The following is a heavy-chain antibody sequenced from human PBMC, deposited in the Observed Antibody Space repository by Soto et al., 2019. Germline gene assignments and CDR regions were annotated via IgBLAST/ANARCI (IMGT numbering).Heavy chain of an antibody. CDR2: IYYSGST. J-gene: IGHJ4*02. CDR3: ARLGGYSYGHAVVVY. Sequence: QLQLQESGPGLVKPSETLSLTCTVSGGSISSSSYYWGWIRQPPGKGLEWIGSIYYSGSTYYNTPLTSRVTISVDTSKNQFSLKLSSVTAADTAVYYCARLGGYSYGHAVVVYWGQGTLVTVSS. V-gene: IGHV4-39*01. CDR1: GGSISSSSYY. D-gene: IGHD5-18*01.